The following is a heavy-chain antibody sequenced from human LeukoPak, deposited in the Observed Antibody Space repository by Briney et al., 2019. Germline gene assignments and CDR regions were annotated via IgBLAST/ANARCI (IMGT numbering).Heavy chain of an antibody. V-gene: IGHV1-2*02. Sequence: ASVKVSCKASGYTFTDYYLHWVRQAPGQGLEWMGWINPNSGGTKYAQKFQGRVTMTRDTSSSTAYMELSSLRSEDTAVYYCARVLGYSYGPYYFDYWGQGTLVTVSS. J-gene: IGHJ4*02. CDR1: GYTFTDYY. D-gene: IGHD5-18*01. CDR3: ARVLGYSYGPYYFDY. CDR2: INPNSGGT.